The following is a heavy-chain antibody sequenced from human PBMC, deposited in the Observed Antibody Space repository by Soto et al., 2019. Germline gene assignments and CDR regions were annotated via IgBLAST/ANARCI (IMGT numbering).Heavy chain of an antibody. CDR2: IAYDGINK. CDR3: ARGDQYDILHRYYAMDV. D-gene: IGHD1-1*01. CDR1: GFTFNKFD. Sequence: QVQLVESGGGVVQPGTSRRLSCVASGFTFNKFDMHWIRQTPDKRLQWVAFIAYDGINKYYTGSVKGRFSVSRDNSKNTVSLQMNNLVLEDTATYFCARGDQYDILHRYYAMDVWGHGTTVTISS. J-gene: IGHJ6*02. V-gene: IGHV3-30-3*01.